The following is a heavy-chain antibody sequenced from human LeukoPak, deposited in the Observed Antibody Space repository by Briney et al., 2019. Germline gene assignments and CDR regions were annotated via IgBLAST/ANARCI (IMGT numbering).Heavy chain of an antibody. CDR1: GYIFTSND. Sequence: GASVKVSCKASGYIFTSNDINWVRQAAGQGLEWMGWMNSDTGYTGYALEFHDRITLTRNTSISTAYMELSSLVSEDTAVYYCTRGATQGLINWFDPWGQGTLVTVSS. V-gene: IGHV1-8*01. CDR3: TRGATQGLINWFDP. J-gene: IGHJ5*02. D-gene: IGHD2-21*01. CDR2: MNSDTGYT.